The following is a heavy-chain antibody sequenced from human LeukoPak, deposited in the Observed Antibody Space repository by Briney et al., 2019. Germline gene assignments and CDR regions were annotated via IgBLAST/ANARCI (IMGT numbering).Heavy chain of an antibody. Sequence: QPGGSLRLSCAASGFTFSTYAMHWVRQAPGKGLEWVAVISYDGSNKYYADSVKGRFTISRDNAKNSLYLQMTSLRADDTAVYYCVKDRAYSDFWSAYEPVCYFSGIDVWGQGTTVTVSS. V-gene: IGHV3-30-3*01. J-gene: IGHJ6*02. CDR2: ISYDGSNK. D-gene: IGHD3-3*01. CDR3: VKDRAYSDFWSAYEPVCYFSGIDV. CDR1: GFTFSTYA.